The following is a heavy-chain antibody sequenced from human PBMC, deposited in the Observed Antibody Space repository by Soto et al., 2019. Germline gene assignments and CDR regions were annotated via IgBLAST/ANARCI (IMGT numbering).Heavy chain of an antibody. J-gene: IGHJ5*02. Sequence: ASVKVSCKASGYTFTNFGVTWVRRAPGQGLEWMGWISAYTDTPNYAQKFQGRVTMTIDTSASTAYMDLRSLTSDDTAVYYCARVIPGVEAWLDPSGPGTILTVYS. V-gene: IGHV1-18*01. CDR1: GYTFTNFG. D-gene: IGHD2-2*01. CDR3: ARVIPGVEAWLDP. CDR2: ISAYTDTP.